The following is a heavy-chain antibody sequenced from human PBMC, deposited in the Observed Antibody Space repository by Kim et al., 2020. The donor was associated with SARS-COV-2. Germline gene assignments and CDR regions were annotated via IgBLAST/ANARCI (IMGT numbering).Heavy chain of an antibody. CDR3: ARALGSETSDY. J-gene: IGHJ4*02. D-gene: IGHD3-10*01. CDR2: MNRNGSEE. Sequence: GGSLRLSCVASGFTFSHSWMSWVRQAPGRGLEWVANMNRNGSEEYYVDSVKGRFTVSRDNDKNFFYLHLNSLRVEDTAGYYCARALGSETSDYWGQGTLVTVSS. V-gene: IGHV3-7*01. CDR1: GFTFSHSW.